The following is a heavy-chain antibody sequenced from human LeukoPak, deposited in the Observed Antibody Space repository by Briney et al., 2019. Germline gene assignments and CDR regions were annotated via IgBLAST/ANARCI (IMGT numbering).Heavy chain of an antibody. CDR1: GYTFTSYG. J-gene: IGHJ6*03. CDR2: ISAYNGNT. Sequence: ASVKASCKASGYTFTSYGISWVRQAPGQGLEWMGWISAYNGNTNYAQKLQGRVTMTTDTSTSTAYMELRSLRSDDTAVYYCAREGGYCSSTSCYYYYMDVWGKGTTVTISS. V-gene: IGHV1-18*01. D-gene: IGHD2-2*01. CDR3: AREGGYCSSTSCYYYYMDV.